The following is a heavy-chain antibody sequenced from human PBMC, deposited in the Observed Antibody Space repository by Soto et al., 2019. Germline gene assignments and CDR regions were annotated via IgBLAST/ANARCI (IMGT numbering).Heavy chain of an antibody. CDR1: CDSIDNYEVY. CDR3: ARDRSNSPDFFDS. D-gene: IGHD1-1*01. V-gene: IGHV4-30-4*01. CDR2: IYYTGST. Sequence: SATQCLPWSVACDSIDNYEVYCTCIHLPPVEGLEWLGHIYYTGSTSYNPSLESRISISLDTSRSLFSLKVNSVSAADTALYYCARDRSNSPDFFDSWGKRTLVT. J-gene: IGHJ4*02.